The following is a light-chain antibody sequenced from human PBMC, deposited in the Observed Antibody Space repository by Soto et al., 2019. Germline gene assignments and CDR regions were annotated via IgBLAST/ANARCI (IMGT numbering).Light chain of an antibody. CDR3: QQDVRSPPSWT. CDR1: QSVSSSY. V-gene: IGKV3-20*01. CDR2: DAS. Sequence: ETVLTQSPGTLSLSPGERATLSCRASQSVSSSYLAWYQQKPGQAPRILIYDASSRATGIPDRFSGSGSGTDFTLTISRLEPEDFAVYYCQQDVRSPPSWTFGQGTKVEIK. J-gene: IGKJ1*01.